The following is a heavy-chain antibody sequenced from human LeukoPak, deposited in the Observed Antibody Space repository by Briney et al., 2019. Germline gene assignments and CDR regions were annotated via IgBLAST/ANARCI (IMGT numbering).Heavy chain of an antibody. CDR3: AKDGTYYYYYMDV. CDR2: IYSGGST. CDR1: GFTVSSNY. J-gene: IGHJ6*03. Sequence: GGSLRLSCAASGFTVSSNYMSWVRQAPGKGLEWVSVIYSGGSTYYADSVKGRFTISRDNAKNSLYLQMNSLRAEDTAVYYCAKDGTYYYYYMDVWGKGTTVTISS. D-gene: IGHD1-26*01. V-gene: IGHV3-66*01.